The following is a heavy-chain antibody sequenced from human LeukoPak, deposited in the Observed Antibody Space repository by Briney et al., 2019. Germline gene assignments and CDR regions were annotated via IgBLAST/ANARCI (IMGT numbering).Heavy chain of an antibody. CDR1: GFTFIDYD. J-gene: IGHJ4*02. Sequence: GGSLRVSCAASGFTFIDYDMHWVRQVVGKGLEWVSAIGIRGDTHYSGSVKGRFTISRENAESSLYLQMNSLRAEDTAVYYCARGGIQVSGIDEFDYWGQGALVTVSS. D-gene: IGHD6-19*01. CDR2: IGIRGDT. V-gene: IGHV3-13*01. CDR3: ARGGIQVSGIDEFDY.